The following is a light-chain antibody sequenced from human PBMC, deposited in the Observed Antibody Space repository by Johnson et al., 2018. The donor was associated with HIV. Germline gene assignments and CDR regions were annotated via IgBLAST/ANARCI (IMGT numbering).Light chain of an antibody. CDR2: DNN. J-gene: IGLJ1*01. V-gene: IGLV1-51*01. Sequence: QHVLTQPPSVSAAPGQKVTISCSGSSSNIGNNYVSWYQQLPGTAPKLLIYDNNRRPSGIPGRFSGSKSGPSATLGITGLQTGDEADYYCGTWDSSLTSYVFGAGTKVTVL. CDR1: SSNIGNNY. CDR3: GTWDSSLTSYV.